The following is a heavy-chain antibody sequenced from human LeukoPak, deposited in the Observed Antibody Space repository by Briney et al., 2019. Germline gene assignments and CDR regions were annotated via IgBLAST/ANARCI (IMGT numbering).Heavy chain of an antibody. Sequence: GGSLRLSCAASGFIFSSYSMNWVRQAPGKGLEWVSVIYSDGNTYYADSVKGRFIISRDNSENTLYLQMNRLRAEDTAVYYCAARGVVVTATGHWGQGTLVTVSS. V-gene: IGHV3-53*01. CDR1: GFIFSSYS. D-gene: IGHD2-21*02. CDR2: IYSDGNT. CDR3: AARGVVVTATGH. J-gene: IGHJ4*02.